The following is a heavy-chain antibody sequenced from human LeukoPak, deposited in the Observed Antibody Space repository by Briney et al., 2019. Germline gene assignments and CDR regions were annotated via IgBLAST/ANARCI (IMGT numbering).Heavy chain of an antibody. Sequence: SETLSLTCAVYGGSFSGYYWSWIRQPPGKGLEWIGEINHSGSTNYNPSLKSRVTTSVDTSKNQFSLKLSSVTAADTAVYYCARNGPVVPAAHITIFGVVIENWFDPWGQGTLVTVSS. V-gene: IGHV4-34*01. CDR2: INHSGST. D-gene: IGHD3-3*01. J-gene: IGHJ5*02. CDR1: GGSFSGYY. CDR3: ARNGPVVPAAHITIFGVVIENWFDP.